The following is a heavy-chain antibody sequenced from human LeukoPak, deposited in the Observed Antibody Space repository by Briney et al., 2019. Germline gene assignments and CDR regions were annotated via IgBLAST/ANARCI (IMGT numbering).Heavy chain of an antibody. D-gene: IGHD6-13*01. V-gene: IGHV3-72*01. CDR2: TRNKANSYTT. Sequence: GSLRLSCAASGFTFSDHYMDWVRQAPGKGLEWVGRTRNKANSYTTEYAASVKGRFTISRDDSKNSLYLQMNSLKTEDTAVYYCAASYSSSPDAFDIWGQGTMVTVSS. J-gene: IGHJ3*02. CDR3: AASYSSSPDAFDI. CDR1: GFTFSDHY.